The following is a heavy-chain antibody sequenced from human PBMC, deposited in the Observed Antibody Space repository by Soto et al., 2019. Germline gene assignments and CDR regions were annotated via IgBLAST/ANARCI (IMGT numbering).Heavy chain of an antibody. CDR1: GFTFSSYA. V-gene: IGHV3-23*01. Sequence: GGSLRLSCAVSGFTFSSYAMSWVRQAPGKGLEWVSGISGSGGSTYSADSVKGRFTISRDNSKNTLYLQMNSLRVEDTAVYYCAKDRKSGSGWYWDYWGQGTLVTAPQ. J-gene: IGHJ4*02. CDR3: AKDRKSGSGWYWDY. D-gene: IGHD6-19*01. CDR2: ISGSGGST.